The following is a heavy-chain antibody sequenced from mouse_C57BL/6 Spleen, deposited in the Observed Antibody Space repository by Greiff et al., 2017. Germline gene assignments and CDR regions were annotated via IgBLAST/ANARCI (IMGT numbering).Heavy chain of an antibody. CDR1: GYTFTDYE. CDR3: TNYYGLAY. Sequence: VQLQQSGAELVRPGASVTLSCKASGYTFTDYEMHWVKQTPVHGLEWIGAIDPETGGTAYNQKFKGKAILTADKSSSTAYMELRSLTSEDSAVYYCTNYYGLAYWGQGTLVTVSA. V-gene: IGHV1-15*01. CDR2: IDPETGGT. D-gene: IGHD1-2*01. J-gene: IGHJ3*01.